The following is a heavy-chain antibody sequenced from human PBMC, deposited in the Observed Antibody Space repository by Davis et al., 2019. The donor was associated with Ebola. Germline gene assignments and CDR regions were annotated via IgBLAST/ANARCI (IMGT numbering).Heavy chain of an antibody. CDR2: IRYDGSNK. Sequence: PGGSLRLSCAASGFTFSSYGMHWVRQAPGKGLEWVAFIRYDGSNKYYADSVKGRFTISRDNSKNTLYLQMNSLRAEDTAVYYCAKGQSHYYYYMDVWGKGTTVTVSS. CDR1: GFTFSSYG. V-gene: IGHV3-30*02. CDR3: AKGQSHYYYYMDV. J-gene: IGHJ6*03.